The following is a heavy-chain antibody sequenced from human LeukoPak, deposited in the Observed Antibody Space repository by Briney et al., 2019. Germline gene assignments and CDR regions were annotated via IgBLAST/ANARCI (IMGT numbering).Heavy chain of an antibody. CDR1: GYTFTGYY. CDR3: ARDLDGSGSPSDY. CDR2: INPNSGGT. D-gene: IGHD3-10*01. J-gene: IGHJ4*02. V-gene: IGHV1-2*02. Sequence: GASVTVSCKASGYTFTGYYMHWVRQAPGQGLEWMGWINPNSGGTNYAQKFQGRVTMTRDTSISTAYMELSRLRSDDTAVYYCARDLDGSGSPSDYWGQGTLVTVSS.